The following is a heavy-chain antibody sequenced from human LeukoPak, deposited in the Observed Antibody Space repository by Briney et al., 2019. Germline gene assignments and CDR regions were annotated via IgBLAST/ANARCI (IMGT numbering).Heavy chain of an antibody. D-gene: IGHD2-2*01. V-gene: IGHV1-58*01. CDR2: IVVGSGNT. CDR3: AAPQGYCSGTSCYGFFDI. Sequence: EASVKVSCKASGFTFTSSAVQWVRQARGQRLEWIGWIVVGSGNTNYAQKFQERVTITRDMSTSTAYMELSSLRSEDTAVYYCAAPQGYCSGTSCYGFFDIWGQGTMVTVSS. CDR1: GFTFTSSA. J-gene: IGHJ3*02.